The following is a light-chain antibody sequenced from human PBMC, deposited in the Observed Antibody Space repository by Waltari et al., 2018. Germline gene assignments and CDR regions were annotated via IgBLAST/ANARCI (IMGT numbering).Light chain of an antibody. CDR1: SSDVGTYNL. V-gene: IGLV2-23*02. CDR2: EVT. CDR3: CSYNDGPYV. J-gene: IGLJ1*01. Sequence: QSALTQPASVSGSPGQSITISCTGTSSDVGTYNLVSWYQQHPGKAPKLMIYEVTKRPSGVSSPLPASMSDNTASLTTSGLQAEDEADYYCCSYNDGPYVFGTGTKVTVL.